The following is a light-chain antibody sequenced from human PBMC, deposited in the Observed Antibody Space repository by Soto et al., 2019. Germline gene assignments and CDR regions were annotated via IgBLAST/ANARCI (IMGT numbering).Light chain of an antibody. CDR2: GNT. Sequence: QSVLTQPPSVSGAPGQRVTISCSGGSSNIGAGYDVQWYQQLPGTAPKLLIYGNTNRPSGVPDRFSASKSGTSASLAITGLQAEGEADYHCQSYDSSLSARVFGGGTKLTVL. CDR1: SSNIGAGYD. CDR3: QSYDSSLSARV. V-gene: IGLV1-40*01. J-gene: IGLJ3*02.